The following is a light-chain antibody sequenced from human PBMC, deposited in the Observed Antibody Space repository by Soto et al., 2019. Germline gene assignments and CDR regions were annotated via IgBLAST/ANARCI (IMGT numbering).Light chain of an antibody. CDR1: QSAGNF. J-gene: IGKJ5*01. CDR3: QQHNQWPIT. V-gene: IGKV3-11*01. CDR2: YIS. Sequence: EIVLTQSPATLSLSPGETASLSCRASQSAGNFLAWYQQKPGQAPRLLIYYISTRATGIPARFSGSGPGTEFTLTINSLQSEDSAVYYCQQHNQWPITFGQGTRLEIK.